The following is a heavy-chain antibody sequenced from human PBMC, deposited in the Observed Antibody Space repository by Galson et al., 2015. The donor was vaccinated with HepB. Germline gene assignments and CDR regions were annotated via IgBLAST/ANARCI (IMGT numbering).Heavy chain of an antibody. J-gene: IGHJ6*02. D-gene: IGHD2-21*02. V-gene: IGHV5-51*01. CDR2: IYPGDSDT. CDR3: ARSRVAYCGGDCYSLCYGMDV. Sequence: QSGAEVKKPGESLKISCKGSGYSFTSYWIGWVRQMPGKGLEWMGIIYPGDSDTRYSPSFQGQVTISADKSISTAYLQWSSLKASDTAMYYCARSRVAYCGGDCYSLCYGMDVWGQGTTVTVSS. CDR1: GYSFTSYW.